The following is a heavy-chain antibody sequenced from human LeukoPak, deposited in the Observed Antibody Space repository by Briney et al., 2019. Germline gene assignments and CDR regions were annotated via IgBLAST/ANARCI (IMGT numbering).Heavy chain of an antibody. CDR2: INHSGST. Sequence: SETLSLTCAVYGGSFSGYYWSWIRQPPGKGLEWIGEINHSGSTNYNPSLKSRVTISVDTSKNQFSLKLSSVTAADTAVYYCARGSVRWLLPRIFDYWGQGTLVTVSS. CDR3: ARGSVRWLLPRIFDY. CDR1: GGSFSGYY. V-gene: IGHV4-34*01. D-gene: IGHD3-22*01. J-gene: IGHJ4*02.